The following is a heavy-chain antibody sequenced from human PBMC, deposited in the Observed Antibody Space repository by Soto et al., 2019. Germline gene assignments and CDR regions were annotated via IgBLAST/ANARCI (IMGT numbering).Heavy chain of an antibody. CDR2: ISYDGSNK. D-gene: IGHD2-15*01. CDR1: GFTFSSYG. CDR3: AKEVGTPPRGAFDI. J-gene: IGHJ3*02. V-gene: IGHV3-30*18. Sequence: GGSLRLSCAASGFTFSSYGMHWVRQAPGKGLEWVAVISYDGSNKYYADSVKGRFTISRDNSKNTLYLQMNSLRAEDTAVYYCAKEVGTPPRGAFDIWGQGTMVTVSS.